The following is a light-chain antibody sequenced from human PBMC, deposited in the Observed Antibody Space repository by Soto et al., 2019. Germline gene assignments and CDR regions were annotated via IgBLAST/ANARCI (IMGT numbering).Light chain of an antibody. J-gene: IGKJ1*01. CDR3: QQYGSSPPWT. V-gene: IGKV3-15*01. CDR2: GAS. Sequence: EIVMTQSPATLSVSPGERATLSCRASRSVSSNLAWYQQKPGQAPRLLMYGASTRATGIPARFSGSGSGTEFTLTISSLQSEDFAVYYCQQYGSSPPWTFGQGTKVEIK. CDR1: RSVSSN.